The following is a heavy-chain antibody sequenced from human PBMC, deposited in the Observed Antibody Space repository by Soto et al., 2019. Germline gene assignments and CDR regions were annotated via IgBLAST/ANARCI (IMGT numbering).Heavy chain of an antibody. D-gene: IGHD3-22*01. Sequence: EVQLVESGGGLVQPGGSRRVSCAASGFSFSNYAMNWVRQAPGKGLEWVSYISIGSGSIFYADSVKGRFTISRDDAKNSLDMPMNTLRDEDTAVYYCVRDDRWAFDFWGQGTMVTVSS. CDR2: ISIGSGSI. CDR3: VRDDRWAFDF. J-gene: IGHJ3*01. V-gene: IGHV3-48*02. CDR1: GFSFSNYA.